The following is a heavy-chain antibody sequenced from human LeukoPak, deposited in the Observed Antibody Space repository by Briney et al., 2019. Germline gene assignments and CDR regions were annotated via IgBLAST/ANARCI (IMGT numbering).Heavy chain of an antibody. V-gene: IGHV4-30-2*05. CDR1: GGSISSGGYS. J-gene: IGHJ5*02. D-gene: IGHD1-26*01. Sequence: SETLSLTCAVSGGSISSGGYSWSWIRQPPGKGLEWIGYIYYSGSTYYNPSLKSRVSISVDTSKNQFSLKLSSVTAADTAVYYCARTRKVGARNWFDPWGQGTLVTVSS. CDR2: IYYSGST. CDR3: ARTRKVGARNWFDP.